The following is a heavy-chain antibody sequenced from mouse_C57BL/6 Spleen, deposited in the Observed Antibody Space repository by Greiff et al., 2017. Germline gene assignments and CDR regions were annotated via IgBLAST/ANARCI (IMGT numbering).Heavy chain of an antibody. CDR2: ISYSGST. CDR3: ARERAYGSSYGYFDV. CDR1: GYSITSDY. V-gene: IGHV3-8*01. Sequence: EVKLMESGPGLAKPSQTLSLTCSVTGYSITSDYWNWIRKFPGNKLEYMGYISYSGSTYYNPSLKSRISITRDTSKNQYYLQLNSVTTEDTATYYCARERAYGSSYGYFDVWGTGTTVTVSS. D-gene: IGHD1-1*01. J-gene: IGHJ1*03.